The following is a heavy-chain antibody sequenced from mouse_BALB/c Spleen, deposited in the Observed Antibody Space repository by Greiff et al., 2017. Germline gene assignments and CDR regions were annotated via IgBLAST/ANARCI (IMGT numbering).Heavy chain of an antibody. Sequence: EVMLVESGGDLVKPGGSLKLSCAASGFTFSSYGLSWVRQTPDKRLEWVATISSGGSYTYYPDSVKGRFTISRDNAKNTLYLQMSSLKSEDTAMYYCARCTTVVATDYWGQGTTLTVSS. V-gene: IGHV5-6*01. CDR3: ARCTTVVATDY. CDR1: GFTFSSYG. CDR2: ISSGGSYT. D-gene: IGHD1-1*01. J-gene: IGHJ2*01.